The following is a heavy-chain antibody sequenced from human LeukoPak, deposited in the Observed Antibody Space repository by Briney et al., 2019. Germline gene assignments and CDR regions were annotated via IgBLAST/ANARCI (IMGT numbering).Heavy chain of an antibody. J-gene: IGHJ4*02. CDR3: AREGSGWYGNFDY. Sequence: SETLSLTCTVSGGSISRNYWSWIRKPPGKGLQWIGYIYYTGSINYNPSLKSRVTVSVDTSKNQFSLRLSSVTAADTAVYYCAREGSGWYGNFDYWGQGTLVTVSS. CDR2: IYYTGSI. V-gene: IGHV4-59*01. CDR1: GGSISRNY. D-gene: IGHD6-19*01.